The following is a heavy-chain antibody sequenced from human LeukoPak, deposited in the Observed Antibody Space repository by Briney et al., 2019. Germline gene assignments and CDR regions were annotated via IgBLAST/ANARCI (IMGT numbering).Heavy chain of an antibody. Sequence: ASVKVSCKASGYTFTSYGISRVRQAPGQGLEWMGWINPNSGGTNYAQKFQGRVTMTRDTSISTAYMELSRLRSDDTAVYYCARDRSGYYDFWSGYLSGYFDYWGQGTLVTVSS. D-gene: IGHD3-3*01. J-gene: IGHJ4*02. CDR1: GYTFTSYG. V-gene: IGHV1-2*02. CDR3: ARDRSGYYDFWSGYLSGYFDY. CDR2: INPNSGGT.